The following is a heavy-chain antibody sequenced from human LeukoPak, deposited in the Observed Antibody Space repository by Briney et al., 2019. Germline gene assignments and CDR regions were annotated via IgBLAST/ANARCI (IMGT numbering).Heavy chain of an antibody. CDR1: GFTFSSYA. CDR3: ARDLQPYRYYYGMDV. V-gene: IGHV3-30-3*01. D-gene: IGHD4-11*01. Sequence: PGRSLRLSCAVSGFTFSSYAMHWVRQAPGKGLEWVAVISYDGSNKLYADFVKGRFTISRDNSKNTLYLEMNSLRAEDTTVYYCARDLQPYRYYYGMDVWGQGTTVTVSS. CDR2: ISYDGSNK. J-gene: IGHJ6*02.